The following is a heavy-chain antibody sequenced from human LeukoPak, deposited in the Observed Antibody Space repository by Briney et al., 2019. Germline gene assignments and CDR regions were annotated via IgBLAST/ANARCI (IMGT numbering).Heavy chain of an antibody. CDR3: AREVGATDDY. J-gene: IGHJ4*02. Sequence: GGPLRLSCAASGILFSKYNMHWPREAPGRGLEWVSSISRSSSYIYYADSVKGRFTISRDNAKNSLYLQMNSLRAEDTALYYCAREVGATDDYWGQGTLVTVCS. CDR1: GILFSKYN. D-gene: IGHD1-26*01. CDR2: ISRSSSYI. V-gene: IGHV3-21*01.